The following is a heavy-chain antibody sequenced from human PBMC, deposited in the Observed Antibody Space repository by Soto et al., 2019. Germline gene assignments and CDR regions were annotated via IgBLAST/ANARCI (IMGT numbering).Heavy chain of an antibody. Sequence: QVLLVQSGPEVKKPGASVKVSCKASGYTFTSYDINWVRQATGQGLEWMGWMNPNSGNTGYAQKFQGRVTMTRNASISTAYMEVRSVRSEYTSGYYCARGVRSCWSKDWGQGTLVSVSS. J-gene: IGHJ4*02. V-gene: IGHV1-8*01. D-gene: IGHD6-19*01. CDR3: ARGVRSCWSKD. CDR1: GYTFTSYD. CDR2: MNPNSGNT.